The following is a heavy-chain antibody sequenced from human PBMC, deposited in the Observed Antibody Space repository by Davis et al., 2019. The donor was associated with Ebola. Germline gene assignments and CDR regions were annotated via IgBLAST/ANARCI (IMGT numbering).Heavy chain of an antibody. J-gene: IGHJ4*02. CDR2: INHSGST. Sequence: SETLSLTCAVYGGPFSGYYWSWIRQPPGKGLEWIGEINHSGSTNYNPSLKSRVTISVDTSKNQFSLKLSSVTAADTAVYYCARESKVYAIRVDYWGQGTLVTVSS. CDR3: ARESKVYAIRVDY. V-gene: IGHV4-34*01. CDR1: GGPFSGYY. D-gene: IGHD2-8*01.